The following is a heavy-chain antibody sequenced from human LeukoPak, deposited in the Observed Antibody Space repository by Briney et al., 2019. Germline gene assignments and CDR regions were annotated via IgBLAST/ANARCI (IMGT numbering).Heavy chain of an antibody. V-gene: IGHV3-15*01. D-gene: IGHD5-12*01. CDR3: AKAIIGPSGLDAFDI. Sequence: PGGTLRLSCAASGFTFSNAWMSWVRQAPGKGLEWVGRIKSKTDGGTTDYAAPVKGRFTISRDDSKNTLYLQMNSLKTEDTAVYYCAKAIIGPSGLDAFDIWGQGTMVTVSS. CDR1: GFTFSNAW. CDR2: IKSKTDGGTT. J-gene: IGHJ3*02.